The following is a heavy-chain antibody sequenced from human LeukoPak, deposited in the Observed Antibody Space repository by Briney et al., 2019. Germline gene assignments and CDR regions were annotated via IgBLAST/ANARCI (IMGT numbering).Heavy chain of an antibody. Sequence: SGRSLRLSCTASGFTFRNYGMNWVRQAPGKGLEWVAGIWYDGSNKDYVDSVKGRFTISRDNSKNTLYLEMNSLTVEDTAVYYCVVVVEPPDSDGFDVWGQGTMITVSS. D-gene: IGHD1-14*01. CDR1: GFTFRNYG. J-gene: IGHJ3*01. CDR3: VVVVEPPDSDGFDV. V-gene: IGHV3-33*01. CDR2: IWYDGSNK.